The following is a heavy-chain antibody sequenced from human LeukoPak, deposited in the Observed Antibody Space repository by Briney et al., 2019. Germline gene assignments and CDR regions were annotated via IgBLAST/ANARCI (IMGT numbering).Heavy chain of an antibody. CDR2: IKQDGSEK. J-gene: IGHJ3*02. CDR1: GFTFSSYW. V-gene: IGHV3-7*01. CDR3: ARERGATASAFDI. Sequence: GGSLRLSCAASGFTFSSYWMSWVRQAPGKGLEWVANIKQDGSEKYYVDSVKGRFTISRDNAKNSLHLQMNSLTAEDTAVYFCARERGATASAFDIWGQGTMVTVSS. D-gene: IGHD3-16*01.